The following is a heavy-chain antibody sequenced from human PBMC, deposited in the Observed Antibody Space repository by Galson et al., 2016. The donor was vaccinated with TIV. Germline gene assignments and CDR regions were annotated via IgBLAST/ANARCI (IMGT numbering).Heavy chain of an antibody. D-gene: IGHD4-11*01. CDR2: INTRGGDA. Sequence: SVKVSCKGSGYTFTSYYIHWVRQAPGQGLEWMGRINTRGGDATYAQTFQGRVIVTRDTSTSTMYLDLSSLTSDDTAVYFCGRERINYGNFDYWGQGTLVTVSS. CDR3: GRERINYGNFDY. J-gene: IGHJ4*02. V-gene: IGHV1-46*03. CDR1: GYTFTSYY.